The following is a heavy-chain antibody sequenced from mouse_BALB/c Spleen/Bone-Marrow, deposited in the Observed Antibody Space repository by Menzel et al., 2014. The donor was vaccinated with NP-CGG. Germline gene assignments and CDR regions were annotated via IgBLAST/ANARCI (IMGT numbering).Heavy chain of an antibody. CDR2: ISDGGSYT. V-gene: IGHV5-4*02. J-gene: IGHJ2*01. D-gene: IGHD1-1*01. Sequence: EVQLVESGGGLVKPGGSLKLSCAASGFTFSDYYMYWVRQTPEKRLEWVATISDGGSYTYYPDSVKGRFTISGDNAKNNLYLQMSSPKSEDTAMYYCARGSSYFDYWGQGTTLTVSS. CDR3: ARGSSYFDY. CDR1: GFTFSDYY.